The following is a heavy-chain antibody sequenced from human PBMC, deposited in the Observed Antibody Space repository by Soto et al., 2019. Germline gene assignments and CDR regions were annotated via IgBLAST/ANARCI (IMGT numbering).Heavy chain of an antibody. CDR3: AKDPGEDTYWFDY. J-gene: IGHJ4*02. CDR1: GFTFSSYA. Sequence: EVQVLESGGGLVQPGGSLRLSCAASGFTFSSYAMSRVRQAPGKGLEWVSSISGSGGSTYYADSVKGRFTISRDNSKNTLYLQMNSLRAEDTAVYYCAKDPGEDTYWFDYWGQGTLVTVSS. D-gene: IGHD2-8*02. V-gene: IGHV3-23*01. CDR2: ISGSGGST.